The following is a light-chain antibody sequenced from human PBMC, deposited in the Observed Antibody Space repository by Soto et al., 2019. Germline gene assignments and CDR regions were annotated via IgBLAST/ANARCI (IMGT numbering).Light chain of an antibody. CDR3: SSYTSSSTLYV. CDR2: DVS. Sequence: QSVLTEPASVSASPGQSITISCTGTSSDVGGYNYVSWYQQHPGKAPKLMIYDVSNRPSGVSNRFSGSKSGNTASLTISGLQADDESNYYCSSYTSSSTLYVFGTGTNVTVL. CDR1: SSDVGGYNY. V-gene: IGLV2-14*01. J-gene: IGLJ1*01.